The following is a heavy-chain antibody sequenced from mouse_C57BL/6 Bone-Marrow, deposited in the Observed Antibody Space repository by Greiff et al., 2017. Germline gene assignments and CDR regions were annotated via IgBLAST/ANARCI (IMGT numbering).Heavy chain of an antibody. Sequence: EVQLQQSGAELVRPGASVKLSCTASGFNIKDDYMHWVKQRPEQGLEWIGWIDPENGDTEYASKFQGKATITADTSSNTAYLQLSSLTSEDTAVYYCTTFCYGSRNWYFDVWGTGTTVTVSS. CDR1: GFNIKDDY. CDR2: IDPENGDT. CDR3: TTFCYGSRNWYFDV. D-gene: IGHD1-1*01. J-gene: IGHJ1*03. V-gene: IGHV14-4*01.